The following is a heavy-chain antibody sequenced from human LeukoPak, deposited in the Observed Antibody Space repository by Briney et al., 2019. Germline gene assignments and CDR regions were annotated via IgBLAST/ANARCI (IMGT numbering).Heavy chain of an antibody. J-gene: IGHJ6*01. D-gene: IGHD6-13*01. CDR3: FGYIGKRSYGMDV. CDR2: IRSKSYGETT. Sequence: PGGSLRLSCTASGFTFGDYAMNWVRQAPGKGLEWVGLIRSKSYGETTEYAASVRGRFTIPRDDSRVVAYMQTNILRADNTAVYYSFGYIGKRSYGMDVWGLGTTVTVSS. CDR1: GFTFGDYA. V-gene: IGHV3-49*04.